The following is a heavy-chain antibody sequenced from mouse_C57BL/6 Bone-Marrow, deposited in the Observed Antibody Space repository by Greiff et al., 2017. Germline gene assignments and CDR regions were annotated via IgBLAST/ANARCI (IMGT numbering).Heavy chain of an antibody. CDR2: ISNLAYSI. CDR1: GFTFSDYG. J-gene: IGHJ4*01. D-gene: IGHD2-3*01. CDR3: ARGDGYYLSMDY. V-gene: IGHV5-15*01. Sequence: EVQLQESGGGLVQPGGSLKLSCAASGFTFSDYGMAWVRQAPRKGPEWVAFISNLAYSIYYADTVTGRFTISRENAKNTLYLEMSSLRSEDTAMYYCARGDGYYLSMDYWGQGTSVTVSS.